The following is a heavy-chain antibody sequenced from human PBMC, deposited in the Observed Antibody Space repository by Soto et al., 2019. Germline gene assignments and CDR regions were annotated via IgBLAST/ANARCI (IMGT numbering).Heavy chain of an antibody. Sequence: SETLSLTCTVSGGSISSYYWSWIRQPPGKGLEWIGYIYYSGSTNYNPSLKSRVTISVDTSKNQFSLKLSSVTAADTAVYYCARGGSGSYYNGRWFDPWGQGTLVTVSS. CDR1: GGSISSYY. D-gene: IGHD3-10*01. V-gene: IGHV4-59*08. J-gene: IGHJ5*02. CDR3: ARGGSGSYYNGRWFDP. CDR2: IYYSGST.